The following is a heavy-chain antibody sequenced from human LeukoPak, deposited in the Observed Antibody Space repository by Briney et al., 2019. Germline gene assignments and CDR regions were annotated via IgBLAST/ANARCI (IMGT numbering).Heavy chain of an antibody. Sequence: GGSLRLSCAASGFTFSSYSMNWVRQAPGKGLEWVSSISSSSSYIYYADSLKGRFTISRDNAKNSLYLQMNSLRAEDTAVYYCARDLRSSGYYAFDYWGQGTLVTVSS. CDR3: ARDLRSSGYYAFDY. J-gene: IGHJ4*02. CDR1: GFTFSSYS. CDR2: ISSSSSYI. V-gene: IGHV3-21*01. D-gene: IGHD3-22*01.